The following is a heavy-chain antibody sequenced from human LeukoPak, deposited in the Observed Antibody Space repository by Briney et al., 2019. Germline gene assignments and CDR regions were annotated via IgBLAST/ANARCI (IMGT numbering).Heavy chain of an antibody. J-gene: IGHJ5*02. Sequence: AGGSLRLSCAASGFTFSSYAMSWVRQAPGRGLEWVSAISGSGGRTYYADSVKGRFTISRDNSKNTLYLQMNSLRAEDTAVYYCAKGSTGSGSSNWFDPWGQGTLVTVSS. CDR1: GFTFSSYA. CDR3: AKGSTGSGSSNWFDP. CDR2: ISGSGGRT. D-gene: IGHD3-10*01. V-gene: IGHV3-23*01.